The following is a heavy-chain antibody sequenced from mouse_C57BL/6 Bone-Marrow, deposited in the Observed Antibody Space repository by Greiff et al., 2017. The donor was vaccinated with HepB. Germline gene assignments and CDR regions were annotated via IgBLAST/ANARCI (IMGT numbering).Heavy chain of an antibody. CDR2: IHPNSGST. CDR3: APHDPWFAY. Sequence: QVQLQQSGAELVKPGASVKLSCKASGYTFTSYWMHWVKQRPGQGLEWIGMIHPNSGSTNYNEKFKSKATLTVDKSSNTAYLQLSSLTSEDTAIYYCAPHDPWFAYWGQGTLVTVSA. D-gene: IGHD2-3*01. CDR1: GYTFTSYW. V-gene: IGHV1-64*01. J-gene: IGHJ3*01.